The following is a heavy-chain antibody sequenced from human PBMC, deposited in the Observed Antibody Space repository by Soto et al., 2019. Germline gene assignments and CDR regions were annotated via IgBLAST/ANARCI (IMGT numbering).Heavy chain of an antibody. CDR1: GFTFSSYA. CDR3: AKAARAYCSGGSCYHFDY. CDR2: ISGSGGST. Sequence: GGSLRLSCAASGFTFSSYAMSWVRQAPGKGLEWVSAISGSGGSTYYADSVKGRFTISRDNSKNTLYLQMNSLRAEDTAVYYCAKAARAYCSGGSCYHFDYWGQGTLVTVSS. J-gene: IGHJ4*02. V-gene: IGHV3-23*01. D-gene: IGHD2-15*01.